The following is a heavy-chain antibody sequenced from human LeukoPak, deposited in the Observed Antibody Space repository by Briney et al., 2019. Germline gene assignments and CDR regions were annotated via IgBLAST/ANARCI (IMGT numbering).Heavy chain of an antibody. J-gene: IGHJ6*02. CDR1: GFTFSSYA. CDR3: AKPYYYDSSGYSDYYYGMDV. V-gene: IGHV3-23*01. CDR2: ISGSGGST. Sequence: GGSLRLSCAASGFTFSSYAMSWVRQAPGKGLEWVSGISGSGGSTYYADSVKGRFTISRDNSKNTLSLQMNSLRAEDTAVYYCAKPYYYDSSGYSDYYYGMDVWGQGTTVTVSS. D-gene: IGHD3-22*01.